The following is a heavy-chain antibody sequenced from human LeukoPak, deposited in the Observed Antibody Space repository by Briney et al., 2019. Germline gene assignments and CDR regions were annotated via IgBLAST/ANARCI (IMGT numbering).Heavy chain of an antibody. CDR1: GDCISSGDYY. D-gene: IGHD1-26*01. Sequence: SQTLSLTCTVSGDCISSGDYYWSWIRQPAGKGLEWIGRISSSGSTNYNPSLKSRVTISVDTSKNQFSLKLSSVTAADTAVYYCTYSGSNYPDYWGQGTLVAVSS. CDR2: ISSSGST. V-gene: IGHV4-61*02. J-gene: IGHJ4*02. CDR3: TYSGSNYPDY.